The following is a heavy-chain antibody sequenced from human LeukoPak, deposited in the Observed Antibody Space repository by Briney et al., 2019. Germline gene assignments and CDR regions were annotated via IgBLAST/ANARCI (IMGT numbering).Heavy chain of an antibody. CDR3: ARESRYCSSTSCYGGFDYYYGMDV. CDR1: GYTFTSYY. J-gene: IGHJ6*04. V-gene: IGHV1-46*01. CDR2: INPRGGST. Sequence: ASVKVSCKASGYTFTSYYMHWVRQAPGQGLEWMGIINPRGGSTSYAQKFQGRVTMTRDTSTSTVYMELSSLRSEDTAVYYCARESRYCSSTSCYGGFDYYYGMDVWGKGTTVTVSS. D-gene: IGHD2-2*01.